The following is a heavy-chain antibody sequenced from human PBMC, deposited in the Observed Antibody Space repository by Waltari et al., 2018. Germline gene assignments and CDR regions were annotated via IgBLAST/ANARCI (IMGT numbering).Heavy chain of an antibody. CDR1: GGSIDSGRSY. V-gene: IGHV4-39*01. CDR3: ARRADYGLDFDS. D-gene: IGHD4-17*01. Sequence: QLQLQASGPRLVKPSETLSLTCTVSGGSIDSGRSYWGWIRQAPGQGLEWIGNIYHSGRTYYNPSLESRVNMSVETSNNQFSLLLKSVTAADTALYYCARRADYGLDFDSWGQGTLVAVSS. J-gene: IGHJ4*02. CDR2: IYHSGRT.